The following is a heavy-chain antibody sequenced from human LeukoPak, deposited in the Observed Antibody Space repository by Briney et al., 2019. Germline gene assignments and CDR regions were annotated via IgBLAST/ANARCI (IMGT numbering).Heavy chain of an antibody. J-gene: IGHJ4*02. Sequence: SETLSLTCTVSGGSISSSSYYWGWIRQPPGKGLEWIGSIYYSGSTYYNPSLKSRVTISVDTSKNQFSLKLSSVTAADTAVYYCARDSSTGYYAFDYWGQGTLVTVSS. CDR3: ARDSSTGYYAFDY. CDR1: GGSISSSSYY. V-gene: IGHV4-39*07. CDR2: IYYSGST. D-gene: IGHD3-22*01.